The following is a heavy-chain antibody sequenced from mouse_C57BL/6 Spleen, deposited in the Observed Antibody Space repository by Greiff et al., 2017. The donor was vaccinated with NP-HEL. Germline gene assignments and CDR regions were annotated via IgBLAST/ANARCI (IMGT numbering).Heavy chain of an antibody. J-gene: IGHJ2*01. Sequence: QVQLQQPGAELVKPGASVKLSCKASGYTFTSYWMQWVKQRPGQGLEWIGEIDPSDSYTNYNQKFKGKATLTVDTSSSTAYMQLSSLTSEDSAVYYCATGGELLRRYFDYWGQGTTLSVSS. D-gene: IGHD2-4*01. CDR3: ATGGELLRRYFDY. CDR2: IDPSDSYT. V-gene: IGHV1-50*01. CDR1: GYTFTSYW.